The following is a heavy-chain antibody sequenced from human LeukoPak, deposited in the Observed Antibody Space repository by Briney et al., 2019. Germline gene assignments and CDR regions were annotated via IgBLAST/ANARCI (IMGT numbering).Heavy chain of an antibody. CDR2: INPSGGST. CDR3: ARQYCSGGSCSFDY. V-gene: IGHV1-46*01. Sequence: ASVKVSCKASGGTFSSYAISWVRQAPGQGLEWMGIINPSGGSTSYAQKFQGRVTMTRDMSTSTVYMELSSLRSEDTAVYYCARQYCSGGSCSFDYWGQGTLVTVSS. J-gene: IGHJ4*02. D-gene: IGHD2-15*01. CDR1: GGTFSSYA.